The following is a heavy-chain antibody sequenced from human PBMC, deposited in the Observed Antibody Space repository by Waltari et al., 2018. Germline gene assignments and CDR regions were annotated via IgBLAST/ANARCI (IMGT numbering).Heavy chain of an antibody. D-gene: IGHD2-8*01. CDR1: GLIFIKSW. CDR2: IKSETDGGTT. CDR3: TTGGVKGPHDAFDI. J-gene: IGHJ3*02. V-gene: IGHV3-15*01. Sequence: VQLVDSGGGLVKPGGSLGVSCAAAGLIFIKSWMSWVRQAPGKGLEWIGRIKSETDGGTTDYAAPVKGRFTISRDDSKNTLYLQLNSLKTEDTAVYYCTTGGVKGPHDAFDIWGQGAMVTVSS.